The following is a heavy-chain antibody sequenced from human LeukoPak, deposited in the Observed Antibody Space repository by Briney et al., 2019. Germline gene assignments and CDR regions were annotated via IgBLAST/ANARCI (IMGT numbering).Heavy chain of an antibody. Sequence: GGPLRLSCAASGFTFSSYAMNWVRQAPGKGLEWVAVISYDGSNKYYADSVKGRFTISRDNSKNTLYLQMNSLRAEDTAVYYCARHRRYGGNFEGFDYWGQGTLVTVSS. CDR2: ISYDGSNK. J-gene: IGHJ4*02. D-gene: IGHD4-23*01. CDR3: ARHRRYGGNFEGFDY. V-gene: IGHV3-30-3*01. CDR1: GFTFSSYA.